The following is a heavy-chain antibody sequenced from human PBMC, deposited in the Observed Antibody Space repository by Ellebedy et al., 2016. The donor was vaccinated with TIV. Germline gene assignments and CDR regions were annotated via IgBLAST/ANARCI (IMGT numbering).Heavy chain of an antibody. Sequence: SVKVSXKASRGTFSSYAISWVRQAPGQGLEWMGGIIPIFGTANYAQKFQGRVTITADKSTSTAYMELSSLRSEDTAVYYCARDSYCSSTSCYNGLYYYGMDVWGQGTTVTVSS. V-gene: IGHV1-69*06. J-gene: IGHJ6*02. CDR1: RGTFSSYA. CDR3: ARDSYCSSTSCYNGLYYYGMDV. D-gene: IGHD2-2*02. CDR2: IIPIFGTA.